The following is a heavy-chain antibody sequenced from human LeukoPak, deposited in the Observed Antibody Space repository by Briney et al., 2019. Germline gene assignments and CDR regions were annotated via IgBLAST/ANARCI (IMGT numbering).Heavy chain of an antibody. CDR2: VSHDEKHDK. J-gene: IGHJ3*02. Sequence: GGSLRLSCAASGFTFRSSWMCWVRQAPGKGLEWVALVSHDEKHDKQYPDSVKGRFTISRDNSKNTVYLQINTLSTEDSAMYYCAREGYSSGRAGVFDIWGQGTMVTVSS. CDR1: GFTFRSSW. D-gene: IGHD6-25*01. V-gene: IGHV3-30*03. CDR3: AREGYSSGRAGVFDI.